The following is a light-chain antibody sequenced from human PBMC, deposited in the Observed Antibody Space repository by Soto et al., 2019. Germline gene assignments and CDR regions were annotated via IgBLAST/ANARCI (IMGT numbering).Light chain of an antibody. CDR3: QQYDDYPLT. Sequence: DIQMTQSPSTLSASVGDRVTITCRASQSVRSWLAWYQQKPGKAPKFLIYDASTLESGVPSRFSGSGSGTEFTLTISSLQPDDFATYYCQQYDDYPLTFGGGTRLEI. V-gene: IGKV1-5*01. CDR2: DAS. J-gene: IGKJ5*01. CDR1: QSVRSW.